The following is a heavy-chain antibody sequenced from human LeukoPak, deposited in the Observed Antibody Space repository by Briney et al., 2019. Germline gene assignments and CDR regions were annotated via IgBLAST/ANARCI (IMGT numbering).Heavy chain of an antibody. CDR2: ISSSSSYT. CDR1: GFTFSDYY. D-gene: IGHD3-22*01. CDR3: ARDLVDYYDSSANNWFDP. Sequence: GGSLRLSRAASGFTFSDYYMSWIRQAPGKGLEWVSNISSSSSYTNYADSVKGRFTISRDNAKNSLYLQMNSLRAEDTAVYYCARDLVDYYDSSANNWFDPWGQGTLVTVSS. J-gene: IGHJ5*02. V-gene: IGHV3-11*06.